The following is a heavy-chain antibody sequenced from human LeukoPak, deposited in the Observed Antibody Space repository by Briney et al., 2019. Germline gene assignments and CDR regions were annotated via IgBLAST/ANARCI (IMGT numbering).Heavy chain of an antibody. D-gene: IGHD6-19*01. CDR3: ARSYSSGWYYNY. Sequence: SVKVSCKASGGTFSSYAISWVRQAPGQGLEWMGGIIPILGTANYAQKFQGRVTITADESTSTAYMELSSLRSEDTAVYYCARSYSSGWYYNYWGQGTLVTVSS. J-gene: IGHJ4*02. CDR2: IIPILGTA. V-gene: IGHV1-69*13. CDR1: GGTFSSYA.